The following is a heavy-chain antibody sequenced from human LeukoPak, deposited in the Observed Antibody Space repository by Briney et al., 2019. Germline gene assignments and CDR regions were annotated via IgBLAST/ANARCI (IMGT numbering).Heavy chain of an antibody. CDR3: AKGSSSWPHYYMDV. CDR2: ISGSGGST. D-gene: IGHD6-13*01. J-gene: IGHJ6*03. Sequence: GGSLRLSCAASGFTFSSYGMSWVRQAPGKGLEWVSAISGSGGSTYYADSVKGRFTISRDNSKNTVYLQMNSLRDEDTALYYCAKGSSSWPHYYMDVWGKGTTVTVSS. CDR1: GFTFSSYG. V-gene: IGHV3-23*01.